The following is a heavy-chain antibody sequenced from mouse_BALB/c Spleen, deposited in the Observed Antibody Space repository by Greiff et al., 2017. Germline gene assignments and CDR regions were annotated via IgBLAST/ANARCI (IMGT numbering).Heavy chain of an antibody. CDR2: ISDGGSYT. CDR1: GFTFSDYY. J-gene: IGHJ4*01. V-gene: IGHV5-4*02. D-gene: IGHD2-14*01. Sequence: EVQVVESGGGLVKPGGSLKLSCAASGFTFSDYYMYWVRQTPEKRLEWVATISDGGSYTYYPDSVKGRFTISRDNAKNNLYLQMSSLKSEDTAMYYCAREEVRRNYAMDYWGQGTSVTVSS. CDR3: AREEVRRNYAMDY.